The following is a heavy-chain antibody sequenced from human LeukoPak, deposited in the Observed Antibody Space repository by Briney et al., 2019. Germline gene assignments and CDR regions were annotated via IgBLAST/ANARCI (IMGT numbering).Heavy chain of an antibody. CDR1: GFIVSSIY. CDR3: ARASTIGAAGLLDS. Sequence: GGSLRLSCAASGFIVSSIYMNWVRQAPGKGLEWVSVIYSGGTTFYADSVKGRSTISRDNSKNTLYLQMNSLRVEDTAVYYCARASTIGAAGLLDSWGQGTLVTVSS. V-gene: IGHV3-53*01. D-gene: IGHD6-13*01. J-gene: IGHJ4*02. CDR2: IYSGGTT.